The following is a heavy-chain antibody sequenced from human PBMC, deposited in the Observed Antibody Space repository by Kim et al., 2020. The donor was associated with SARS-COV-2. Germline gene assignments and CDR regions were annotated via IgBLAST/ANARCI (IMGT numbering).Heavy chain of an antibody. CDR3: AIRVVVPGTLDY. J-gene: IGHJ4*02. D-gene: IGHD2-2*01. CDR1: GLTFSDYA. CDR2: TSSGDSL. Sequence: GGSLRPSCVASGLTFSDYAMSWVRQAPGKGLEWVSATSSGDSLSYADSVKGRFTISRDKSRNTLNLQMNSLRADDTAIYYCAIRVVVPGTLDYWGQGTLVTVSS. V-gene: IGHV3-23*01.